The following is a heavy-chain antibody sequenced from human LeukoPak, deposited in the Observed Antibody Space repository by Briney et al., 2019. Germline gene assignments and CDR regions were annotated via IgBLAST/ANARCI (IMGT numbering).Heavy chain of an antibody. CDR2: IYYSGST. Sequence: PSETLSLTCTVSGGSISSSSYYWGWIRQPPGKGLEWIGSIYYSGSTYYNPSLKSRVTISVDTSKNQFSLKLSSVTAADTAVYYCARGSPIVVADYYYYYMDVWGKGTTVTVSS. D-gene: IGHD3-22*01. CDR1: GGSISSSSYY. V-gene: IGHV4-39*07. J-gene: IGHJ6*03. CDR3: ARGSPIVVADYYYYYMDV.